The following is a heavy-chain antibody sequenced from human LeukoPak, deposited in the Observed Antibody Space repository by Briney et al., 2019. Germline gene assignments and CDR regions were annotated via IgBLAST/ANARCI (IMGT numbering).Heavy chain of an antibody. CDR2: ISYDGSNK. V-gene: IGHV3-30*04. J-gene: IGHJ4*02. Sequence: PGRSLRLSCAASGFTFNRYALHWVRQAPGKGLEWVAVISYDGSNKYYADSVKGRFTISRDNSKNTLYLQMNSLRPEDTAVYYRASRITMIVVPPDYWGQGTLVTVSS. CDR3: ASRITMIVVPPDY. CDR1: GFTFNRYA. D-gene: IGHD3-22*01.